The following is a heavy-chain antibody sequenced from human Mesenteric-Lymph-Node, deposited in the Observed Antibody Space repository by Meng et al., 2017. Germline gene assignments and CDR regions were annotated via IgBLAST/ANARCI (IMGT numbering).Heavy chain of an antibody. CDR2: IYYSGST. CDR1: GGSISSSSYY. D-gene: IGHD3-10*01. V-gene: IGHV4-39*07. J-gene: IGHJ4*02. CDR3: ASPDRSAEISYGSGSYAVG. Sequence: SETLSLTCTVSGGSISSSSYYWGWIRQPPGKGLEWIGSIYYSGSTYYNPSLKSRVTISVDTSKNQFSLKLSSVTAADTAVYYCASPDRSAEISYGSGSYAVGWGQGTLVTVSS.